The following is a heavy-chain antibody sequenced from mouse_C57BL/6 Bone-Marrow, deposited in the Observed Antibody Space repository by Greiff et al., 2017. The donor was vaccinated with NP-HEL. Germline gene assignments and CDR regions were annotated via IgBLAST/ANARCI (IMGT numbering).Heavy chain of an antibody. CDR2: ISSGGSYT. D-gene: IGHD1-1*01. CDR3: ARLLLPLDY. CDR1: GFTFSSYG. Sequence: EVKLVESGGDLVKPGGSLKLSCAASGFTFSSYGMSWVRQTPDKRLEWVATISSGGSYTYYPDSVKGRFTISRDNAKNTLYLQMSSLKSEDTAMYYCARLLLPLDYGGQGTTLTVSS. J-gene: IGHJ2*01. V-gene: IGHV5-6*01.